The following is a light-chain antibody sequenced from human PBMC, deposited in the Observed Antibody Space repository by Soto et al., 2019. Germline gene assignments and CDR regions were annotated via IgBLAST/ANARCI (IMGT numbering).Light chain of an antibody. J-gene: IGKJ5*01. CDR3: KQYNNWPPLT. Sequence: EIVLTQSPGTLSLSPGERATLSCRASQSVTSSYLAWYQQKPGQAPRLLIYSVSTRATGVPARFSGSGSGTQFTLSISSLQSEDFAVYYCKQYNNWPPLTFGQGTRLEIK. V-gene: IGKV3-15*01. CDR2: SVS. CDR1: QSVTSSY.